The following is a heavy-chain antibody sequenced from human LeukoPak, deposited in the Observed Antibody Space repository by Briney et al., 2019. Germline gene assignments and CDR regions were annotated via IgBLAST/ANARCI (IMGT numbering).Heavy chain of an antibody. V-gene: IGHV4-59*01. CDR1: GGSISSYY. Sequence: SETLSLTCTVSGGSISSYYWSWIRQPPGKGLEWIGYIYYSGSTNYNPSLKSRVTISVDTSKDQFSLKLSSVTAADTAVYYCARIGSGYSYGFFDYWGQGTLVTVSS. D-gene: IGHD5-18*01. J-gene: IGHJ4*02. CDR3: ARIGSGYSYGFFDY. CDR2: IYYSGST.